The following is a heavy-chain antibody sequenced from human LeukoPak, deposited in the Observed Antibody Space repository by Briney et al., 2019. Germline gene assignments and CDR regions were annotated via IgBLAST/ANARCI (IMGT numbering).Heavy chain of an antibody. CDR2: IIPIFGTA. V-gene: IGHV1-69*06. D-gene: IGHD2-2*01. Sequence: ASVKVSCKASGGTFSSYAISWVRQAPGQGLEWMGGIIPIFGTANYAQKFQGRVTITADKSTSTAYMELSSLRSEDTAVYYCARSDLYCSSTSCSAHASDIWGQGTMVTVSS. J-gene: IGHJ3*02. CDR1: GGTFSSYA. CDR3: ARSDLYCSSTSCSAHASDI.